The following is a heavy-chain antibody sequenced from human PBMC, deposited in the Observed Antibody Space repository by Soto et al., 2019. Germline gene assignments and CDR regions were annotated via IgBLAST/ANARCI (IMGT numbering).Heavy chain of an antibody. D-gene: IGHD1-26*01. J-gene: IGHJ5*02. CDR3: AAFSVVEATNVNWFDP. V-gene: IGHV4-30-4*01. CDR1: SGSVRDGDYY. CDR2: IYYTDSA. Sequence: SETLSLTCTVSSGSVRDGDYYWSWIRQPPGEGLEWIGYIYYTDSAYYNPALNSRVTISVDMSNNQFTLKLSSVAAADTAIYFCAAFSVVEATNVNWFDPWGQGTLVTVSS.